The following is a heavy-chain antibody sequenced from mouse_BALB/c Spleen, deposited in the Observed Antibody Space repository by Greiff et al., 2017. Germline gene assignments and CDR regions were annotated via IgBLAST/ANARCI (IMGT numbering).Heavy chain of an antibody. CDR3: ARSLYGNDWAWFAY. D-gene: IGHD2-2*01. CDR2: IDPANGNT. V-gene: IGHV14-3*02. Sequence: QLQQSGAELVKPGASVKLSCTASGFNIKDTYMHWVKQRPEQGLEWIGRIDPANGNTKYDPKLQGKATITADTSSNTAYLQLSSLTSEDTAVYYCARSLYGNDWAWFAYWGQGTLVTVSA. CDR1: GFNIKDTY. J-gene: IGHJ3*01.